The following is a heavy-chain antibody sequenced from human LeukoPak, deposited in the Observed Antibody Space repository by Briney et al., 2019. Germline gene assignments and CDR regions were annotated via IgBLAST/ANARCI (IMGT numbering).Heavy chain of an antibody. J-gene: IGHJ5*02. V-gene: IGHV5-51*01. CDR2: IYPGDSDT. Sequence: HGESLKISCKGSGYSFTSYWIGWVRQMPGKGLEWMGIIYPGDSDTRYSPSFQGQVTVSADKSISTAYLQWSSLKASDTAMYYCARSGGVSSSWYDPYAWFDPWGQGTLVTVSS. CDR1: GYSFTSYW. D-gene: IGHD6-13*01. CDR3: ARSGGVSSSWYDPYAWFDP.